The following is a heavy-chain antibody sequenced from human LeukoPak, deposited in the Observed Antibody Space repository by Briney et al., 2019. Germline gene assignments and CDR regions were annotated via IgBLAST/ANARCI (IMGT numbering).Heavy chain of an antibody. CDR2: IYSDGRT. CDR1: RLSLTSNY. V-gene: IGHV3-53*01. D-gene: IGHD3-22*01. Sequence: LSLSRAHSRLSLTSNYMSGVPQAPRRGVDGASVIYSDGRTYYAASLKGRFTISRDNSKNTLYLQMNSLRAEDTAVYYCARDFLRSSGSYWGQGTLVTVSS. J-gene: IGHJ4*02. CDR3: ARDFLRSSGSY.